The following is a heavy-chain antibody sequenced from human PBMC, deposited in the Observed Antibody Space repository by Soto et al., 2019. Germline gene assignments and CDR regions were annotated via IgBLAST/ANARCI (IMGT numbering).Heavy chain of an antibody. Sequence: VSCKASGYTFTSYGISWVRQAPGQGLEWMGSISTYNGDTNFAQKLQGRVTMTTDTSTSTAYMELRSLRSDDTAMYYCARPMPVARFEYWGQGTLVTVS. CDR1: GYTFTSYG. V-gene: IGHV1-18*01. J-gene: IGHJ4*02. CDR2: ISTYNGDT. CDR3: ARPMPVARFEY. D-gene: IGHD6-19*01.